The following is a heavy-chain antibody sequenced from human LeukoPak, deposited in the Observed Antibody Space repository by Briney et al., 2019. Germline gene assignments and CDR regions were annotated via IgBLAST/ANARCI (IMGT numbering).Heavy chain of an antibody. J-gene: IGHJ4*02. CDR1: EFTFSSYW. D-gene: IGHD1-26*01. CDR2: INSDGSTT. V-gene: IGHV3-74*01. Sequence: GGSLRLSCAASEFTFSSYWMHWVRQAPGKGLVWVSRINSDGSTTNYADSVKGRFTISRDNAKNTLYLQMNSLRAEDTAVYYCASFPWDLRPTWGQGTLVSVAS. CDR3: ASFPWDLRPT.